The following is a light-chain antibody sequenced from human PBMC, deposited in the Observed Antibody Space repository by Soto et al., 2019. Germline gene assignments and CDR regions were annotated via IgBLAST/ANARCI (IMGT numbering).Light chain of an antibody. J-gene: IGKJ1*01. CDR2: AAS. CDR1: QSVSSY. CDR3: QHYGSPSWT. V-gene: IGKV3-20*01. Sequence: EIVLTQSPATLSLSPGERATLSCRASQSVSSYLAWYQQKPGQAPRILIFAASSRATGIPDKFSGSGSGTDFTLTISRLEPDDFAVYYCQHYGSPSWTFGQGTKVDIK.